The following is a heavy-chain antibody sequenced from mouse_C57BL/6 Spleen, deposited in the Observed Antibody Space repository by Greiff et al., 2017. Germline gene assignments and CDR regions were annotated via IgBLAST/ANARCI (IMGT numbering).Heavy chain of an antibody. D-gene: IGHD2-4*01. CDR1: GYAFTNYL. Sequence: VQLQQSGAELVRPGTSVKVSCKASGYAFTNYLIEWVKQRPGQGLEWIGVINPGSGGTNYNEKFKGKATLTADKSSSTAYMQLSSLTSEDSAVYFCARKGLYDYDWFAYWGQGTLVTVSA. J-gene: IGHJ3*01. V-gene: IGHV1-54*01. CDR2: INPGSGGT. CDR3: ARKGLYDYDWFAY.